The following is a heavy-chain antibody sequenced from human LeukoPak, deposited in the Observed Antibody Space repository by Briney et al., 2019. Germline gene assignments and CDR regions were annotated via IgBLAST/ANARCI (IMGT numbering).Heavy chain of an antibody. CDR3: ARGNSGGAFGDFYYFMDV. D-gene: IGHD1-1*01. J-gene: IGHJ6*03. Sequence: SETLSLTCAVSGGSLSGYYWSWIRQSPGKGLEWIGEVNHRGSAHYNPSLKSRVTISLDTSKNQFSLTMNFVTPADTSMYCCARGNSGGAFGDFYYFMDVWGKGTTVSVSS. CDR1: GGSLSGYY. CDR2: VNHRGSA. V-gene: IGHV4-34*01.